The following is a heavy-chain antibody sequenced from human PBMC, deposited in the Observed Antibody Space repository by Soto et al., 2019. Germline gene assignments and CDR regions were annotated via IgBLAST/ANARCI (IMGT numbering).Heavy chain of an antibody. D-gene: IGHD2-15*01. CDR3: AREPRYCRGGSCSITGDAFDI. V-gene: IGHV3-66*01. Sequence: EVQPVESGGGLVQPGGSLRLSCTASGFIVSDTYMNWVRQAPGKGLEWVSVISNRGDTHYADSVRGRFSLSRDIADNTLHLQMNNLRVEDTAVYYCAREPRYCRGGSCSITGDAFDIWGQGTMVTVSS. CDR2: ISNRGDT. J-gene: IGHJ3*02. CDR1: GFIVSDTY.